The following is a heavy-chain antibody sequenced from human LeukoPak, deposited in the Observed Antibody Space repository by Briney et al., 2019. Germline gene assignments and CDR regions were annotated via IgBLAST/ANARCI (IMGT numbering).Heavy chain of an antibody. D-gene: IGHD2-8*02. V-gene: IGHV3-23*01. CDR2: IFPSGGEI. Sequence: QTSETLSLTCTVSGYSISSGYYWGWIRQPPGKGLEWVSSIFPSGGEIHYADSVRGRFTISRDNSKSTLSLQMNSLRAEDTAIYYCATYRQVLLPFESWGQGTLVTVSS. CDR3: ATYRQVLLPFES. CDR1: GYSISSGYY. J-gene: IGHJ4*02.